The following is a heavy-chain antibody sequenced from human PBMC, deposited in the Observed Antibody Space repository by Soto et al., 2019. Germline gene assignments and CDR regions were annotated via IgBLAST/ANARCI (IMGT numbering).Heavy chain of an antibody. CDR1: GASVWSDSYF. CDR3: ARIVVGVTVDL. J-gene: IGHJ4*02. V-gene: IGHV4-61*01. D-gene: IGHD1-26*01. CDR2: ISHTGDP. Sequence: PSETMSISCTVSGASVWSDSYFGTWIRQPPGKGLEWIAYISHTGDPNYNPSLESRVTIFIDTSRNQFSLTVTSVTAADTGVYFCARIVVGVTVDLWGQGSLVTASS.